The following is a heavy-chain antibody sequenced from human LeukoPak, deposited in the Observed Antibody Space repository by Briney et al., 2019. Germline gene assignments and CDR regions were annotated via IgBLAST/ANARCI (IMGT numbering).Heavy chain of an antibody. D-gene: IGHD3-3*01. J-gene: IGHJ4*02. Sequence: GGSLRLSCAASGFTFSSYAMSWVRQAPGKGLEWVSAISGSGGSTYYADSVKGRFTISRDNSKNTLYLQMNSLRAEDTAVYYCAKGNHNYDFWSGHDYWGQGTLVTVSS. CDR3: AKGNHNYDFWSGHDY. V-gene: IGHV3-23*01. CDR1: GFTFSSYA. CDR2: ISGSGGST.